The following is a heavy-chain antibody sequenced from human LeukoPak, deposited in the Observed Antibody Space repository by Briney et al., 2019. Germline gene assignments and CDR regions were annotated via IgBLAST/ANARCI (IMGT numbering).Heavy chain of an antibody. CDR1: GFTFSSYG. CDR3: ARDGSNYGMDV. D-gene: IGHD4-11*01. CDR2: IWYGGSNK. V-gene: IGHV3-33*01. Sequence: GRSLRLSCAASGFTFSSYGMHWVRQAPGKGLEWVAVIWYGGSNKYYADSVKGRFTISRDNSKNTLYLQMNSLRAEDTAVYYCARDGSNYGMDVWGQGTTVTVSS. J-gene: IGHJ6*02.